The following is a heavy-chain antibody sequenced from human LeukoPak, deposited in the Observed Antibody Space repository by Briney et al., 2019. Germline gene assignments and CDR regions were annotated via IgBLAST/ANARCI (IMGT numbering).Heavy chain of an antibody. J-gene: IGHJ4*02. D-gene: IGHD5-24*01. CDR1: GGSFKDYY. CDR2: INHSGST. V-gene: IGHV4-34*01. Sequence: SETLSLTCAVYGGSFKDYYWSWIRQPPGKGLEWIGEINHSGSTNYNPSLKSRVTISVDTSKNQFSLKLSSVTAADTAVYYCASQRPGYSHFDYWGQGTLVTVSS. CDR3: ASQRPGYSHFDY.